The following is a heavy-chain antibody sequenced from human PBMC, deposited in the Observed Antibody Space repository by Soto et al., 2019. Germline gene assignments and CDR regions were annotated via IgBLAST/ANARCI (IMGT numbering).Heavy chain of an antibody. J-gene: IGHJ4*02. D-gene: IGHD3-9*01. CDR2: ISTNGGST. CDR3: AKIWESYYDILTGPYRYFDH. CDR1: GFTFSIYA. V-gene: IGHV3-64*04. Sequence: PGGSLRLSCSASGFTFSIYAMHWVRQAPGKGLEYVSSISTNGGSTYYADSVKGRFTISRDNSKNTLYLQMNSLRAEDTAIYYCAKIWESYYDILTGPYRYFDHWGQGTLVTVSS.